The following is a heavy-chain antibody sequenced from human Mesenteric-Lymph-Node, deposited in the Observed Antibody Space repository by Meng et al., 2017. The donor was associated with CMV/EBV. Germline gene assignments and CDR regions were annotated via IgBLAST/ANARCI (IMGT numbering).Heavy chain of an antibody. V-gene: IGHV3-74*01. J-gene: IGHJ6*02. CDR2: INSDGRTT. D-gene: IGHD3-3*01. CDR3: ASLYDFWSGPPSMDV. Sequence: GGSLRLSCAASGFTFSSFWMHWVRQPPGKGLVWVSRINSDGRTTNYADSVKGRFTISRDNAKNTLYLQMNSLRADDTAVYYCASLYDFWSGPPSMDVWGQGTTVTVSS. CDR1: GFTFSSFW.